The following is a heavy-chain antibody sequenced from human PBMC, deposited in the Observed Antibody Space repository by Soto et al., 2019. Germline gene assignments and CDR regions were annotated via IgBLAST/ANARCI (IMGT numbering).Heavy chain of an antibody. J-gene: IGHJ5*02. Sequence: SETLSLTCDVSGGSIDNSHSFWGWVRQPPGRGLEFLGSVYYSGSTYYRPSLKSRVTISVDTSKNQFSLKLSSVTAADTAVYYCARQVPAAIRLGWFDPWGQGTLVTVSS. V-gene: IGHV4-39*01. CDR1: GGSIDNSHSF. CDR3: ARQVPAAIRLGWFDP. D-gene: IGHD2-2*02. CDR2: VYYSGST.